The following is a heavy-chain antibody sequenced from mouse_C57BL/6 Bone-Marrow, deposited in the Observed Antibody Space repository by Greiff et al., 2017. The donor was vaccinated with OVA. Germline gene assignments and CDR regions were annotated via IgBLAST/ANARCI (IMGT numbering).Heavy chain of an antibody. J-gene: IGHJ2*01. V-gene: IGHV7-3*01. D-gene: IGHD1-1*01. CDR3: ARYKGRVAVDYFDY. CDR1: GFTFTNYY. Sequence: EVQGVESGGGLVQPGDSLSLSCAASGFTFTNYYMSWVRQPPGKALEWLAFIRNKPNGSTTEYSASVKGRFTISRDNSQSILYLQMNALRAEHSATYYCARYKGRVAVDYFDYWGQGTALTVSS. CDR2: IRNKPNGSTT.